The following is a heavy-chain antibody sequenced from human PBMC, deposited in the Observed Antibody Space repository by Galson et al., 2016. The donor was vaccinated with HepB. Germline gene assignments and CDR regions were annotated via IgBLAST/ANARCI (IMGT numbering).Heavy chain of an antibody. CDR3: ARDLMAPRDY. CDR2: INPGNGNT. CDR1: GFAVTRYT. J-gene: IGHJ4*02. D-gene: IGHD2-8*01. Sequence: SVKVSCKASGFAVTRYTMHWVRQAPGQRLEWLGWINPGNGNTKSSQTFQGRVTFTWDTSAIIFFMELSSLTFEDTAMYYCARDLMAPRDYWGQGTLVIVSS. V-gene: IGHV1-3*01.